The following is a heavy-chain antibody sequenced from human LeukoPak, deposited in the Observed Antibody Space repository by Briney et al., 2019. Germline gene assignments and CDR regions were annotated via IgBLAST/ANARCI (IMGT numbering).Heavy chain of an antibody. D-gene: IGHD2-21*02. Sequence: GGSLKLSCAASGFTFSGSAMHWVRQVSGKGLEWVGRIRSKANSYATAYAASVKGRFTISRDDSKNTAYLQMNSLRVEDTAVYYCARDRLAYCGGDCYSGVDYWGQGTLVTVSS. CDR3: ARDRLAYCGGDCYSGVDY. V-gene: IGHV3-73*01. CDR2: IRSKANSYAT. J-gene: IGHJ4*02. CDR1: GFTFSGSA.